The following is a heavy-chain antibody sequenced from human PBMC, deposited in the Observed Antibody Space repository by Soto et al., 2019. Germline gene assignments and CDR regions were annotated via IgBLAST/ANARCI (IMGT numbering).Heavy chain of an antibody. J-gene: IGHJ4*02. V-gene: IGHV3-20*04. Sequence: GGSLRLSCAASGFTFDDYGMSWVRQAPGKGLEWVSGINWNGGSTGYADSVKGRFTISRDNAKNSLYLQMNSLRAEDTAVYYCTERGKYDNRVFDYWSQGTLVTVSS. CDR2: INWNGGST. CDR3: TERGKYDNRVFDY. D-gene: IGHD3-22*01. CDR1: GFTFDDYG.